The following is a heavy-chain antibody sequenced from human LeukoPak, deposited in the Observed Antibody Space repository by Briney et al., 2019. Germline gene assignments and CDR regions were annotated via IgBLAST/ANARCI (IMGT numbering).Heavy chain of an antibody. CDR2: IYHTGSA. V-gene: IGHV4-38-2*01. D-gene: IGHD2/OR15-2a*01. CDR3: ARYCTSTTCILRGFDY. CDR1: GYSFTSGHY. Sequence: TSETLSLTCSVSGYSFTSGHYWGWIRQPPGKGLEWIATIYHTGSAHYNPSLKRRVTISVDTSTNQFSLKLSSVTAADTAVYYCARYCTSTTCILRGFDYWGQGTLVTVSS. J-gene: IGHJ4*02.